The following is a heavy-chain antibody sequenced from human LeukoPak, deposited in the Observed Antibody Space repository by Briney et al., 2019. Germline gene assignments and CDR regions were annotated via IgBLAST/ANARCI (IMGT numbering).Heavy chain of an antibody. CDR2: MSPSGST. V-gene: IGHV4-4*07. D-gene: IGHD6-6*01. Sequence: SETLSLTRTVSGASDNSYYWSWIRQPAGKGLEWIGRMSPSGSTNYRPSLKSRVTMSGDTSKNQFFLKLSFVTAADTAVFYCARGGSFINSSPSFDYWGQGTLVTVSS. J-gene: IGHJ4*02. CDR1: GASDNSYY. CDR3: ARGGSFINSSPSFDY.